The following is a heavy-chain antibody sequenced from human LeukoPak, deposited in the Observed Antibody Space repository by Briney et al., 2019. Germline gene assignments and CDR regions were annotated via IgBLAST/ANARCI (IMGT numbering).Heavy chain of an antibody. Sequence: SETLSLTCTVSGYSISSGYYWGWIRQPPGKGLEWIGSIYHSGSTYYNPSLKSRVTISVDTSKNQFSLKLSSVTAADTAVYYCARGGHTAMAKYYFDYWGHGTLVTVSS. CDR3: ARGGHTAMAKYYFDY. CDR2: IYHSGST. V-gene: IGHV4-38-2*02. CDR1: GYSISSGYY. J-gene: IGHJ4*01. D-gene: IGHD5-18*01.